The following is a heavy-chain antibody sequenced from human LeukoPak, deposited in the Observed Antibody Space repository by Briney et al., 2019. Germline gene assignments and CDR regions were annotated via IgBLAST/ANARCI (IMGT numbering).Heavy chain of an antibody. J-gene: IGHJ3*02. V-gene: IGHV1-18*01. Sequence: ASMKVSCKASGYTFINYAISWVRQAPGQGLEWMGWISAHNGDTNYAQKFQGRVTMTTDTSTSTIYMELRSLRSDDTAVYYCARELREEMVPEVETVAFDIWGQGTMVTVSS. CDR1: GYTFINYA. D-gene: IGHD5-24*01. CDR2: ISAHNGDT. CDR3: ARELREEMVPEVETVAFDI.